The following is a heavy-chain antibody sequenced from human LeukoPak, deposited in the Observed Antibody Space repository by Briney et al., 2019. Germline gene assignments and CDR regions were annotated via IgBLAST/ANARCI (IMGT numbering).Heavy chain of an antibody. D-gene: IGHD3-3*01. CDR3: AKDFQRSGFLRDYYDYGMDV. Sequence: GGSLRLSCAASGFTFSTYAMSWVRQAPGKGLEWVSAISGSGDKTYYADSVKGRLTISRDNSKNTVYLQMNSLRAEDTAVYYCAKDFQRSGFLRDYYDYGMDVWGQGTTVTVSS. V-gene: IGHV3-23*01. CDR1: GFTFSTYA. J-gene: IGHJ6*02. CDR2: ISGSGDKT.